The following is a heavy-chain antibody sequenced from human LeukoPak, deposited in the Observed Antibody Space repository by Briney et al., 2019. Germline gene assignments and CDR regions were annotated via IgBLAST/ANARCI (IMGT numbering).Heavy chain of an antibody. CDR3: AARDLDGDYLDY. CDR2: INHSGST. CDR1: GGSFSRYY. J-gene: IGHJ4*02. D-gene: IGHD3/OR15-3a*01. Sequence: PSETLSLTCAVYGGSFSRYYWSWIRQPPGKGLEWIGEINHSGSTNYNPSLKSRVTISVDTSKNQFSLNLNSVTAADTAVYYCAARDLDGDYLDYWGQGTLVTVSS. V-gene: IGHV4-34*01.